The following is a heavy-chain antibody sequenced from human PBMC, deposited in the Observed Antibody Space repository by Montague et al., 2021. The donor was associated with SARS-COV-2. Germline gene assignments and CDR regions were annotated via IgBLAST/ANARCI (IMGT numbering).Heavy chain of an antibody. CDR1: GFTFNFYG. CDR2: LSSDGNYK. Sequence: SLRLSCAASGFTFNFYGLHWVRQTPGKGLELVAHLSSDGNYKYYADSAKGRFTISRDNAKNTLYLQMNSLRVDDTAVYYCMKRGGDVDYLDFWGQGTLVTVSS. J-gene: IGHJ4*02. D-gene: IGHD3-16*01. CDR3: MKRGGDVDYLDF. V-gene: IGHV3-30*18.